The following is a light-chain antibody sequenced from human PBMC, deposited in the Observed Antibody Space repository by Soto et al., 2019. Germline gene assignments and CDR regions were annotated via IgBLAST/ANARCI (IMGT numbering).Light chain of an antibody. CDR3: ETWDSNTHTV. CDR1: SGHSSYI. J-gene: IGLJ3*02. Sequence: QSVLTQSSSASASLGSSVKLTCTLSSGHSSYIIAWHQQQPGKAPRYLMKLEGSGNYNKGSGVPDRFSGSSSGADRYLTISNLQFKDEADYYRETWDSNTHTVFGGGTKVTVL. CDR2: LEGSGNY. V-gene: IGLV4-60*02.